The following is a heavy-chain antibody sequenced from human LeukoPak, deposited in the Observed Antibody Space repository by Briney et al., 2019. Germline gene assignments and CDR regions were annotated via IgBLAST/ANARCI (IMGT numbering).Heavy chain of an antibody. J-gene: IGHJ6*02. CDR1: GGTFSSYA. V-gene: IGHV1-69*04. D-gene: IGHD3-10*01. CDR3: ARDDPGYYGSGSYYNLDYYGMDV. Sequence: SVKVSCKASGGTFSSYAISWVRQAPGQGLEWMGRIIPILGIANYAQKFQGRVTITADKSTSTAYMELSSLRSEDTAVYYCARDDPGYYGSGSYYNLDYYGMDVWGQGTTVTVSS. CDR2: IIPILGIA.